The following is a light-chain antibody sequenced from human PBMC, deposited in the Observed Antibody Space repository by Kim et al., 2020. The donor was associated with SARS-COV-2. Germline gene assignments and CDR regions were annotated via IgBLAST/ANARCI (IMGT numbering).Light chain of an antibody. J-gene: IGLJ3*02. CDR2: GNN. V-gene: IGLV1-40*01. Sequence: GLRVTITCNGSSSNIGAGYDVHRYQQVPGPAPTLLIYGNNNRPSGVPDRVSGSKSGTSASMAITGLQAEDEADYYCQSFDSRSVMFGGGTQLTVL. CDR1: SSNIGAGYD. CDR3: QSFDSRSVM.